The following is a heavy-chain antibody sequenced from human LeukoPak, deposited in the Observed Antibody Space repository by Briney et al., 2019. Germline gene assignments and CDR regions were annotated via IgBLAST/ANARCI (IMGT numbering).Heavy chain of an antibody. CDR2: ISGSGGSA. CDR1: GFTFSSYA. V-gene: IGHV3-23*01. J-gene: IGHJ4*02. D-gene: IGHD3-16*02. CDR3: AKTVSGSYSYQGGDY. Sequence: GGSLRLSCAASGFTFSSYAITWVRQAPGKGLEWVSAISGSGGSAHYADSVKGRFTISRDNSKNTLYLQMNSLRAEDTAVYYCAKTVSGSYSYQGGDYWGQGTLVTVSS.